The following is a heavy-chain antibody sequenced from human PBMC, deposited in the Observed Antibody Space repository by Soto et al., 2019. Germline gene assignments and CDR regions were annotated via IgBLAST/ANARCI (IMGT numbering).Heavy chain of an antibody. V-gene: IGHV3-30*18. D-gene: IGHD3-16*02. J-gene: IGHJ6*01. CDR2: ISYDGSKK. CDR1: GFSFRNYG. CDR3: AKVVTPILAPAIVVIISGRDV. Sequence: PGGSLILSCAGSGFSFRNYGMHWVRQAPGKGLEWVAVISYDGSKKYNADSVKGRFTVSRDNSKSTLYLQMNSLRAEDTAVYYCAKVVTPILAPAIVVIISGRDVWGQGTTVPAS.